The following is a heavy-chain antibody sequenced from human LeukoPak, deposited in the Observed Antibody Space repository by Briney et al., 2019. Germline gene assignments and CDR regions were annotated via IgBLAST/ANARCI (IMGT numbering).Heavy chain of an antibody. V-gene: IGHV4-34*01. D-gene: IGHD2-2*01. J-gene: IGHJ4*01. CDR1: GGSFIGYY. CDR3: ARGCSITSCYVQGDY. Sequence: SETLSLTCAVYGGSFIGYYWSWIRQPPGKGLEWIGEIKHSGSTNYNPSLKSRVTISVDTSKNQFSLKLSSVTAADTAVYYCARGCSITSCYVQGDYWGQGTLVTVSS. CDR2: IKHSGST.